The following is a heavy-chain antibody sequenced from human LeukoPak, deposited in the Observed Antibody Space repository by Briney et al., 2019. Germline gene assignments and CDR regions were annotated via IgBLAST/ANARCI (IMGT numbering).Heavy chain of an antibody. Sequence: GGSLRLSCAAPGFTFSSYAMNWVRQTPGKGLEWVSAISGSGGNTYYADSVKGRFTLSRDNSKNTLYLQMNGLRVEDTAVYYCAKGQGGYCSAGSCYADHWGQGTLVTVSS. CDR1: GFTFSSYA. CDR3: AKGQGGYCSAGSCYADH. V-gene: IGHV3-23*01. CDR2: ISGSGGNT. J-gene: IGHJ4*02. D-gene: IGHD2-15*01.